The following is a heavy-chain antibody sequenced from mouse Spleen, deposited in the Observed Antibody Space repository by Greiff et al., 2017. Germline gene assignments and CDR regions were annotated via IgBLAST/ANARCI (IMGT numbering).Heavy chain of an antibody. CDR2: IDPETGGT. J-gene: IGHJ3*01. D-gene: IGHD4-1*02. V-gene: IGHV1-15*01. Sequence: GAIDPETGGTAYNQKFKGKAILTADKSSSTAYMELRSLTSEDSAVYYCTRGEGQLGFFAYWGQGTLVTVSA. CDR3: TRGEGQLGFFAY.